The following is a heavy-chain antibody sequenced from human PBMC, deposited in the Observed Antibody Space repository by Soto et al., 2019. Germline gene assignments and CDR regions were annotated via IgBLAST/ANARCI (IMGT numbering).Heavy chain of an antibody. D-gene: IGHD3-22*01. CDR3: ARWWRSSGYFDY. CDR1: GYTFTIYA. V-gene: IGHV1-3*01. J-gene: IGHJ4*02. CDR2: INAGNGNT. Sequence: ASVKVSCKASGYTFTIYAMHWVRQAPGQRLEWMGWINAGNGNTKYSQKFQGRVTITRDTSASTAYMELSSLRSEDTAVYYCARWWRSSGYFDYWGQGTLVTVSS.